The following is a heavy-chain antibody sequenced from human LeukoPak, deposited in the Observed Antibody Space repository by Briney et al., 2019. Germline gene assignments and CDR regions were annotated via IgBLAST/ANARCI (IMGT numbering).Heavy chain of an antibody. CDR2: INHSGST. CDR1: GGSFSGYY. CDR3: ARSQSYYDFWSGPIGDAFDI. V-gene: IGHV4-34*01. D-gene: IGHD3-3*01. Sequence: SETLSLTCAVYGGSFSGYYWSWIRQPPGKGLEWIGEINHSGSTNYNPSLKSRVTISVDTSKNQFSLKLSSVTAADTAVYYCARSQSYYDFWSGPIGDAFDIWGQGTMVTVSS. J-gene: IGHJ3*02.